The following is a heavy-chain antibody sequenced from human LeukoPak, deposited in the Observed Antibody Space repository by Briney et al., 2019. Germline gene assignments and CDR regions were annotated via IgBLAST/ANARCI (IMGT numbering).Heavy chain of an antibody. CDR2: INHSGST. Sequence: PSETLSLTCAVYGGSFSGYYWSWIRQPPGKGLEWIGEINHSGSTNYNPSLKSRVTISVDTSKNQFSLKLSSVTAADTAVYYCARGCLGYFDWFRGIYGMDVWGQGTTVTVSS. J-gene: IGHJ6*02. CDR3: ARGCLGYFDWFRGIYGMDV. D-gene: IGHD3-9*01. CDR1: GGSFSGYY. V-gene: IGHV4-34*01.